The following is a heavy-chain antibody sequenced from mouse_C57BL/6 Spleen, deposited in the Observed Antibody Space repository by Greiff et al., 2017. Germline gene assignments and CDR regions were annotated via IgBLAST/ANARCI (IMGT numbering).Heavy chain of an antibody. CDR3: ARVNGNYYAMDY. D-gene: IGHD1-1*01. V-gene: IGHV5-4*03. CDR2: ISDGGSYT. J-gene: IGHJ4*01. CDR1: GFTFSSYA. Sequence: EVMLVESGGGLVKPGGSLKLSCAASGFTFSSYAMSWVRQTPEKRLEWVATISDGGSYTYYPDNVKGRFTISRDNAKNNLYLQMSHLKSEDTAMYYCARVNGNYYAMDYWGQGTSVTVSS.